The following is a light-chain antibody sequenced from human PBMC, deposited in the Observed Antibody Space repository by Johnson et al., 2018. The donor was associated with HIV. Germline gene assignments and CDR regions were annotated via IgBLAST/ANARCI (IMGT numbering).Light chain of an antibody. CDR1: SCDIGNNY. J-gene: IGLJ1*01. CDR2: DNK. Sequence: QSMLTQPPSVSAAPGQKVSISCSGNSCDIGNNYVSSHQQLPGTAPKLLIYDNKKRPSGIPDRISGSKSGTSATLGITGLQTGDEADYYCGTWDSRLSAGHVFGTGTKVT. V-gene: IGLV1-51*01. CDR3: GTWDSRLSAGHV.